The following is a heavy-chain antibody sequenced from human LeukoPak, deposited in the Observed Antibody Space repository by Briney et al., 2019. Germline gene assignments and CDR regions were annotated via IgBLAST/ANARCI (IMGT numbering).Heavy chain of an antibody. Sequence: GGSLRLSCAASGVTFSSHSMHWVRQAPGKGLVWVSGIRNDGTSTTYADSVKGRFTISRDNAKNTLYLQMHSLRAEDTAVYSCARGWFGPDSCGQGTLVTVS. D-gene: IGHD3-10*01. V-gene: IGHV3-74*01. CDR1: GVTFSSHS. CDR3: ARGWFGPDS. CDR2: IRNDGTST. J-gene: IGHJ5*01.